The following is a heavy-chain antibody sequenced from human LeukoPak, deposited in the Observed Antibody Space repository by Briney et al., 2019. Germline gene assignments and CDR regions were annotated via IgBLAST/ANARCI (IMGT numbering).Heavy chain of an antibody. Sequence: SSETLSLTCTVSGGSISNYYWRWIRQPPGKGLEWIGYIYTSGSTNYNPSLKSRVTISVDTSKNQFSLKLSSVTAADTAVYYCARGYSSSSPFDYWGQGTLVTVSS. V-gene: IGHV4-4*09. D-gene: IGHD6-13*01. CDR3: ARGYSSSSPFDY. CDR2: IYTSGST. J-gene: IGHJ4*02. CDR1: GGSISNYY.